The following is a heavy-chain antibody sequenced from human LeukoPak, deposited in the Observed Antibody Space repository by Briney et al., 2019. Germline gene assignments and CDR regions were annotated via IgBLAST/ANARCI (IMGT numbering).Heavy chain of an antibody. CDR3: AKGAYLRCFEWLWAN. D-gene: IGHD3-3*01. CDR2: IYNDGSNK. J-gene: IGHJ4*02. CDR1: GFPFNSYA. Sequence: GGSLRLSCASTGFPFNSYAMHWVRQAPGKGLEWVAVIYNDGSNKYYADSVKGRFTISRDNSKNTLYLQMSSLRPEDTAVYYCAKGAYLRCFEWLWANWGQGTLVTVSS. V-gene: IGHV3-30*02.